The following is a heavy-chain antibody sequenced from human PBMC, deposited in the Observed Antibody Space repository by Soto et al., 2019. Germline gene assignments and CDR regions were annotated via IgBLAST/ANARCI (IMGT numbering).Heavy chain of an antibody. CDR1: GDSVSNNSAT. CDR2: TLYRSKWFY. Sequence: PSQTLSLTCAISGDSVSNNSATLNWIRQSPSRGLEWLGRTLYRSKWFYEYAVSMTSRIIINPDTSKNQFSLQLNSVTPDDTAVYYCAREQHLRGFGCWGQGTLVTVSS. D-gene: IGHD1-1*01. V-gene: IGHV6-1*01. J-gene: IGHJ4*02. CDR3: AREQHLRGFGC.